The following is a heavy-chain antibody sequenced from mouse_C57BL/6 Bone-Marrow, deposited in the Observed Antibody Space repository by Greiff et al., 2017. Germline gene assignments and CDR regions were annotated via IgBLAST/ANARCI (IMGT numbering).Heavy chain of an antibody. CDR3: ASDARCEMDY. V-gene: IGHV7-1*01. CDR1: GFTFSDFY. CDR2: SRNKANDYTT. J-gene: IGHJ4*01. Sequence: EVKLLESGGGLVQSGRSLRLSCATSGFTFSDFYMEWVRQAPGNGLEWIAASRNKANDYTTEYSASVKDRFIVSRDTSQSFLYLRMNALRAEDTAIYSCASDARCEMDYWGQGTSVTVSS.